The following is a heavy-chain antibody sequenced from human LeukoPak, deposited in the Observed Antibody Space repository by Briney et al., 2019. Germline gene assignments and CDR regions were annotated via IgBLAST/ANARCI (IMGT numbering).Heavy chain of an antibody. CDR3: ARADTYLDY. Sequence: PSQTLSLTCTVSGGSVSSGDYYWNWIRQPPGKGLEWIGNIYYSGSTSYNPPLKSRVTISIDTSKNQFSLNLNSVTAADTAVYYCARADTYLDYWGQGNLVTVSS. D-gene: IGHD5-18*01. V-gene: IGHV4-30-4*08. J-gene: IGHJ4*02. CDR2: IYYSGST. CDR1: GGSVSSGDYY.